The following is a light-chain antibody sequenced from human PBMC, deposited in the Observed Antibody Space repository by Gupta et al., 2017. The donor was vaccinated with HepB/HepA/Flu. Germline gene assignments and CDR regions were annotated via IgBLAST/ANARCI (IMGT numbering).Light chain of an antibody. Sequence: QSVLTQPPSVPGAPGPTVTISCTGSSSTIGAGFDVNWYQHLPGTAPKLLIYANTNRPSGVPDRFSGYKSGTSASLAITGLQAEDEGDYYCQSYDSSLGGPVVFGGGTKLTVL. J-gene: IGLJ2*01. CDR3: QSYDSSLGGPVV. CDR1: SSTIGAGFD. V-gene: IGLV1-40*01. CDR2: ANT.